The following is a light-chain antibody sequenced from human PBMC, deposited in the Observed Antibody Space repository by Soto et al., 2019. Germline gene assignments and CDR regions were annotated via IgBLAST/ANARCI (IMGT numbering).Light chain of an antibody. CDR1: QRISRS. Sequence: EIVLTQSPATLSLSPGERATLSCRASQRISRSLAWYQQKPGQPPRILIYDASFRATGIPERFSGSGSGTEFTLTITGLQSDDFVVYYCQQYNNWPLTFGGGTKVDIK. V-gene: IGKV3D-15*01. CDR2: DAS. J-gene: IGKJ4*01. CDR3: QQYNNWPLT.